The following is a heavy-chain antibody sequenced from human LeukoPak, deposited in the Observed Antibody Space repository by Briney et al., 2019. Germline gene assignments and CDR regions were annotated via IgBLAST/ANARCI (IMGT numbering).Heavy chain of an antibody. D-gene: IGHD6-13*01. CDR2: IYYSGST. CDR3: AKLEQQLLAFDI. V-gene: IGHV4-39*01. CDR1: GGSISSSSYY. Sequence: SETLSLTCTVSGGSISSSSYYWGWIRQPPGKGLEWIGSIYYSGSTYYNPSLKSRVTISVATSKNQFSLKLSSVTAADTAVYYCAKLEQQLLAFDIWGQGTMVTVSS. J-gene: IGHJ3*02.